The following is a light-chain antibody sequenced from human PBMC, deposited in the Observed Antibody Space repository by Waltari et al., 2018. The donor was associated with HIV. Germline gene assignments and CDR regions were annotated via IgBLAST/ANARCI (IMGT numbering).Light chain of an antibody. Sequence: QSVLTQPPSVSTAPGQKVTIPCSGSDSNIGVSSVSWYQQLPGPAAPLVIHENDKRPSGVPDRFSGSKSGASATLDIAGLQAGDEADYYCAAWDTDLRIVAFGGGTHLTV. J-gene: IGLJ2*01. CDR2: END. CDR3: AAWDTDLRIVA. V-gene: IGLV1-51*02. CDR1: DSNIGVSS.